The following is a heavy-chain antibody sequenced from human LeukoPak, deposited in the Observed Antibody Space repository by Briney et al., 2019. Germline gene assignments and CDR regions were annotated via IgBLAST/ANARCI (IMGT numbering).Heavy chain of an antibody. CDR3: ARGWSYPYYFDY. CDR2: IYHSETT. CDR1: GYSISSGYY. V-gene: IGHV4-38-2*01. Sequence: SETLSITCAVSGYSISSGYYWGWIRQPPGKGLEWIGTIYHSETTYYNPSLKSRVTISVDTSKNQFSLKLSSVTAADTAVYYCARGWSYPYYFDYWGQGTLVTVSS. D-gene: IGHD1-26*01. J-gene: IGHJ4*02.